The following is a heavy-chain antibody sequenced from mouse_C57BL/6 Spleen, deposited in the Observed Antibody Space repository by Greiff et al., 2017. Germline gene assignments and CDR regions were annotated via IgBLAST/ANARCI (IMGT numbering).Heavy chain of an antibody. V-gene: IGHV1-31*01. D-gene: IGHD2-4*01. CDR3: ARGDDDYEESAFAY. Sequence: VQLTESGPELVKPGASVKISCKASGYSFTGSYMHWVKQSPGTILDWIGYISPYNGVSSYTQNFKGKATLTVDKSSSTAYMQLRSLTSEDSAVYECARGDDDYEESAFAYRGQGTMVTVSA. J-gene: IGHJ3*01. CDR1: GYSFTGSY. CDR2: ISPYNGVS.